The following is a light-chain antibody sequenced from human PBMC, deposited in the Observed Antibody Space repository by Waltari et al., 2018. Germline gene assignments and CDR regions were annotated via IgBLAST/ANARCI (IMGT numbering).Light chain of an antibody. V-gene: IGKV3-15*01. CDR1: QSGNSN. CDR3: QQYNDWPIT. CDR2: GAS. J-gene: IGKJ5*01. Sequence: EIVMTQSPATLSVSPGERATLSCRASQSGNSNLAWYQQKPGQAPRLLIYGASTRATGIPARFSGSGSGTEFTLTINSLQSEDFAIYYCQQYNDWPITFGQGTRLEIK.